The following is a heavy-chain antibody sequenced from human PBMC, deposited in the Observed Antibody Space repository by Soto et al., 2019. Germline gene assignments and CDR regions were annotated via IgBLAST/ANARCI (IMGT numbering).Heavy chain of an antibody. D-gene: IGHD6-19*01. CDR1: CSCV. CDR3: AKGGEQWLVNAFDI. Sequence: CSCVIVMVLKNQGKGLEWVSAISGSGGSTYYADSVKGRFTISRDNSKNTLYLQMNSLRAEDTAVYYCAKGGEQWLVNAFDIWGQGTMVTVSS. J-gene: IGHJ3*02. V-gene: IGHV3-23*01. CDR2: ISGSGGST.